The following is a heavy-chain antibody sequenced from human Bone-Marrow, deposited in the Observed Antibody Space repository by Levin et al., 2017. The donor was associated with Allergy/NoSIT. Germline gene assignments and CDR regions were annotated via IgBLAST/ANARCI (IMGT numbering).Heavy chain of an antibody. CDR3: TRRPAGRAITHFDS. D-gene: IGHD3-10*01. J-gene: IGHJ4*02. V-gene: IGHV5-51*01. CDR2: IYPGDSHT. Sequence: GGSLRLSCTVSGYNFIAYWIGWVRQMPGKGLEYMGLIYPGDSHTRYSPSFQGQVTISADKSISTAYLQWSSLKASDTAMYFCTRRPAGRAITHFDSWGQGTLVTVSS. CDR1: GYNFIAYW.